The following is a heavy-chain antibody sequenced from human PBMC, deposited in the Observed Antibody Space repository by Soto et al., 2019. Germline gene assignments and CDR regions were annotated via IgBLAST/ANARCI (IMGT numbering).Heavy chain of an antibody. J-gene: IGHJ6*02. CDR3: ARHDNVWGSYPHYYYYGMDV. CDR2: IDPSDSYT. V-gene: IGHV5-10-1*03. D-gene: IGHD3-16*02. CDR1: GYSFTSYW. Sequence: EVQLVQSGAEVKKPGESLRISCKGSGYSFTSYWISWVRQMPGKGLEWMGRIDPSDSYTNYSPSFQGHVTISADKSISTAYLQWSSLNASDTAMYYCARHDNVWGSYPHYYYYGMDVWGQGTTVTVSS.